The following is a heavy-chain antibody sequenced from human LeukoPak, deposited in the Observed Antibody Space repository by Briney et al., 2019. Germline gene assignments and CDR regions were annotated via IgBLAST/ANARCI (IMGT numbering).Heavy chain of an antibody. CDR3: TRDGSGFYYYYYMDV. CDR1: GFTFSDYS. D-gene: IGHD6-25*01. Sequence: MPGGSLRLSCAASGFTFSDYSMNWVRQAPGKGLEWVASISTVSTYTFYAESLKGRISISRDNAKNSLILQMSSPRADDTAVYYCTRDGSGFYYYYYMDVWGKGTTVTVSS. V-gene: IGHV3-21*01. CDR2: ISTVSTYT. J-gene: IGHJ6*03.